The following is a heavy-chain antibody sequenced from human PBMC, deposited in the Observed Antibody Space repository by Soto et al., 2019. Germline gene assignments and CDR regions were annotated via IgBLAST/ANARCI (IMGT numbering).Heavy chain of an antibody. D-gene: IGHD2-2*01. CDR3: TTDPRWGGIVVVAAAF. J-gene: IGHJ4*02. CDR2: RSKSSFTI. CDR1: GFTFSHYI. Sequence: GGSLRLSCAVSGFTFSHYIMNWVRQAPGRGLEWISYRSKSSFTIHYADSVEGRFTISRDNAKNTLYLQMNSLRTEDTAVYYCTTDPRWGGIVVVAAAFWGQGTLVTVSS. V-gene: IGHV3-48*01.